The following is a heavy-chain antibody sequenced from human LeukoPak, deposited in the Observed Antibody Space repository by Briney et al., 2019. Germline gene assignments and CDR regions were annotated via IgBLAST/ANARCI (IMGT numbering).Heavy chain of an antibody. CDR3: ARAVVVVSGFDY. D-gene: IGHD2-15*01. V-gene: IGHV4-34*01. CDR2: INHSGST. J-gene: IGHJ4*02. Sequence: SETLSLTCAVYGGSFSGYYWSWIRQPPGKGLEWIGEINHSGSTNYNPSLKSRVTISVDTSKNQFSLKLSSVTAADTAVYYCARAVVVVSGFDYWGQGTLVTVSS. CDR1: GGSFSGYY.